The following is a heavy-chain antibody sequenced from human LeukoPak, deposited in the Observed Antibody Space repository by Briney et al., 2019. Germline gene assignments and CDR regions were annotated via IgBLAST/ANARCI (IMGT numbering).Heavy chain of an antibody. Sequence: GGSLRLSCVGSGFTFSSYWMGWVRQAPGKGLEWVANIKQDGSETYYVDSVKGRFTISRDNAKSSLFLHMNSLRAEDTAVYYCARWGYTNGWYYFENWDQGTLVTVSS. CDR1: GFTFSSYW. J-gene: IGHJ4*02. D-gene: IGHD6-19*01. CDR2: IKQDGSET. CDR3: ARWGYTNGWYYFEN. V-gene: IGHV3-7*01.